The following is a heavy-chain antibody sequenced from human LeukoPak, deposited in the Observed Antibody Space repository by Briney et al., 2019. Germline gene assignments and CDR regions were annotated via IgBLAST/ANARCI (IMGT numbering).Heavy chain of an antibody. D-gene: IGHD3-16*02. Sequence: PSETLSLTCTVSGGSISSYYWSWIRQPPGKGLEWIGYIYYSGSTNYNPSLKSRVTISVDTSKNQFSLKLSSVTAADTAVYYCARHASDYDYVWGSYRYPVTDWGQGTLVTVSS. CDR2: IYYSGST. CDR1: GGSISSYY. V-gene: IGHV4-59*08. CDR3: ARHASDYDYVWGSYRYPVTD. J-gene: IGHJ4*02.